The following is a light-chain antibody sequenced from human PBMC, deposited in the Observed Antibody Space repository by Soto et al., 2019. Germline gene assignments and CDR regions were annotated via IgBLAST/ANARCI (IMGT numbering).Light chain of an antibody. CDR1: QSVSSNY. V-gene: IGKV3-20*01. CDR2: GAS. J-gene: IGKJ4*01. CDR3: QQYGSAPST. Sequence: EIVLTQSPGTLSLSPGERATLSCRASQSVSSNYLAWYQQKPGQAPRLLIYGASSRATDIPDTFSGSGSGTEFTLTISRLEPEDFAVYYCQQYGSAPSTFGGGTKVEIK.